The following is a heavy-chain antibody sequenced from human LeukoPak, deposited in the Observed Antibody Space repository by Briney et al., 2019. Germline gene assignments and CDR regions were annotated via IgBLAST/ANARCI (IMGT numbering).Heavy chain of an antibody. CDR3: AREPGGDIVATHSWGNSYYYYYMDV. V-gene: IGHV1-69*06. Sequence: GASVKVSCKASGGTFSSYAISWVRPAPGQGLEWMGRIIPIFGTANYAQKFQGRVTITADKSTSTAYMELSSLRSEDTAVYYCAREPGGDIVATHSWGNSYYYYYMDVWGKRTAVTVSS. CDR2: IIPIFGTA. D-gene: IGHD5-12*01. CDR1: GGTFSSYA. J-gene: IGHJ6*03.